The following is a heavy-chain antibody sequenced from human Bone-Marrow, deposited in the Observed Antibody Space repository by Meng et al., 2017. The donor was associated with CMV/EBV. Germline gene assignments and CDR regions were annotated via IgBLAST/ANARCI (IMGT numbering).Heavy chain of an antibody. V-gene: IGHV3-21*01. D-gene: IGHD3-10*01. CDR2: ISSSSSYI. J-gene: IGHJ4*02. CDR3: ARGLMVRGVIYTENFDY. CDR1: GFTFSSYS. Sequence: GESLKISCAASGFTFSSYSMNWVRQAPGKGLEWVSSISSSSSYIYYADSVKGRFTISRDNAKNSLYLQMNSLRAEDTAVYYCARGLMVRGVIYTENFDYWGQGTLVTVSS.